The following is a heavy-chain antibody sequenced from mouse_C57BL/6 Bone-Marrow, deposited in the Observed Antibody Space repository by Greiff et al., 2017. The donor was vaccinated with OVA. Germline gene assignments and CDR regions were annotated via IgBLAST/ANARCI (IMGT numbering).Heavy chain of an antibody. CDR2: IYPRSGNT. Sequence: VQLQQSGAELARPGASVKLSCKASGYTFTSYGISWVKQRTGQGLEWIGEIYPRSGNTYYNEKFKGKATLTADKSSSTAYMELRSLTSEDSAVYFCAREGYDGRGVAYWGQGTLVTVSA. J-gene: IGHJ3*01. D-gene: IGHD2-3*01. V-gene: IGHV1-81*01. CDR3: AREGYDGRGVAY. CDR1: GYTFTSYG.